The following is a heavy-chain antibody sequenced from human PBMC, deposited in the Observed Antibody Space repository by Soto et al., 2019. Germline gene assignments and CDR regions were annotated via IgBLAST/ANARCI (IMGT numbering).Heavy chain of an antibody. CDR2: IIPIFGTA. V-gene: IGHV1-69*13. CDR3: ARAAYYYDSSGYYFDAFDI. J-gene: IGHJ3*02. D-gene: IGHD3-22*01. CDR1: GGTFSSYA. Sequence: SVKVSCKASGGTFSSYAISWVRQAPGQGLEWMGGIIPIFGTANYARKFRGRVTITADESTSTAYMELSSLRSEDTAVYYCARAAYYYDSSGYYFDAFDIWGQGTMVTVSS.